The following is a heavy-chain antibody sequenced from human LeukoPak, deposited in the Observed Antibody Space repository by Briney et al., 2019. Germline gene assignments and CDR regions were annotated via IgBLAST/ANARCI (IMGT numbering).Heavy chain of an antibody. D-gene: IGHD1-26*01. CDR3: ARYSGSYPHDAFDI. CDR1: GGSISSYY. Sequence: SETLSLTCTVSGGSISSYYWSWIRQPPGKGLEWIGYIYYSGSASYNPSLKSRVTISVDTSKNHFSLKLSSVTAADTAVYYCARYSGSYPHDAFDIWGQGTMVTVSS. V-gene: IGHV4-59*01. J-gene: IGHJ3*02. CDR2: IYYSGSA.